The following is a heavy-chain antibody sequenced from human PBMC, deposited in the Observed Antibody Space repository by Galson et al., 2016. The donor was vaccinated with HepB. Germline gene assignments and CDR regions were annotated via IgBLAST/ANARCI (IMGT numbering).Heavy chain of an antibody. CDR2: ISAYSGDT. D-gene: IGHD1-26*01. V-gene: IGHV1-18*01. CDR3: ARILVAAGNNWFDP. Sequence: VRQAPGQGLELMGWISAYSGDTDSEQKFHDRVTMTTDTSASTAYMELRSLRFDDTAVYYCARILVAAGNNWFDPWGQGTLVTVSS. J-gene: IGHJ5*02.